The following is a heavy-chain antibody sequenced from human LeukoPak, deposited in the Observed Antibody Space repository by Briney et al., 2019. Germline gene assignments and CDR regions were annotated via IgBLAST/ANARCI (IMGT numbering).Heavy chain of an antibody. D-gene: IGHD6-6*01. Sequence: GGSLRPSCAASGFTFSPYTMHWFRQPPGKGLEWVSYINTGSTTIYYADSVKGRFTISRDNAKNSVYLHLNSLRAEDTAVYYCARGSSVCEFDVWGQGTLVTVSS. CDR1: GFTFSPYT. CDR2: INTGSTTI. J-gene: IGHJ3*01. V-gene: IGHV3-48*01. CDR3: ARGSSVCEFDV.